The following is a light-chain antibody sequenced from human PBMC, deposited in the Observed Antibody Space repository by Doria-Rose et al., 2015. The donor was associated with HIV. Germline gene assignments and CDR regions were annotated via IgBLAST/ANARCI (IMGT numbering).Light chain of an antibody. J-gene: IGKJ1*01. V-gene: IGKV3-20*01. CDR3: HQYGTSWT. CDR2: DGS. CDR1: QSFSSTY. Sequence: EIVMTQSPGTLSLSPGERATLSCRASQSFSSTYLAWYQQKPGQAPSRIIYDGSTRATGILDRFSASGSGTDFTLTINRLEPEDFALYYCHQYGTSWTFGQGTKVEI.